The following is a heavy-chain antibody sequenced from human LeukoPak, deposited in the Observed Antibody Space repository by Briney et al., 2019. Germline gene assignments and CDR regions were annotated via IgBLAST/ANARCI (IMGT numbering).Heavy chain of an antibody. Sequence: SGGSLRLSCTASGFTFSSYSMSWVRQGPGTGLEWVSAISGSGDTKFYADSVKGRFTISRDNSKKALYLQVNSLRAEDTAVYFCAKELTTERTPGVDSWGQGTLVTVSS. D-gene: IGHD4-17*01. CDR3: AKELTTERTPGVDS. V-gene: IGHV3-23*01. CDR2: ISGSGDTK. J-gene: IGHJ4*02. CDR1: GFTFSSYS.